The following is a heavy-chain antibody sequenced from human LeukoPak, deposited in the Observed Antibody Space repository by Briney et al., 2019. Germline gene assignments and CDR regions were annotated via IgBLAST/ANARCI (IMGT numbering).Heavy chain of an antibody. V-gene: IGHV1-2*02. D-gene: IGHD2-2*01. Sequence: ASVKVSCKASGYTFTSYGISWVRQAPGQGLEWMGWINPNSGGTNYAQKFQGRVTMTRDTSISTAYMELSRLRSDDTAVYYCARSVGTSHAFDIWGQGTMVTVSS. J-gene: IGHJ3*02. CDR1: GYTFTSYG. CDR2: INPNSGGT. CDR3: ARSVGTSHAFDI.